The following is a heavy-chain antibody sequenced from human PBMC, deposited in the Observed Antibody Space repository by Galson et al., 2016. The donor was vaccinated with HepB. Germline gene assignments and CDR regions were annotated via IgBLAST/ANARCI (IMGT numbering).Heavy chain of an antibody. CDR3: SPDIGSNWYAS. D-gene: IGHD2-15*01. CDR2: IKTKTDGGTT. V-gene: IGHV3-15*01. CDR1: EFTFSNAW. J-gene: IGHJ5*01. Sequence: SLRLSCAGSEFTFSNAWMSWVRQAPGKGLEWVGLIKTKTDGGTTDYAAPGKGRFTISRDDSRNTLFLQMNSLKTEDTGVYYCSPDIGSNWYASWGQGTLVTVSS.